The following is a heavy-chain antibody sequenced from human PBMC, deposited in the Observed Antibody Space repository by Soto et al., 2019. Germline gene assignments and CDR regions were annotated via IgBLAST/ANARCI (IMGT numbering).Heavy chain of an antibody. CDR2: ISSNGDIQ. D-gene: IGHD5-12*01. CDR3: AIAKVATVFFPGPY. CDR1: GFTFSSYG. V-gene: IGHV3-30*03. J-gene: IGHJ4*02. Sequence: QVQLVEPGGGVVQTGRSLSLSCAGSGFTFSSYGMHWVRQAPGKGLGWVAIISSNGDIQYYSDSVKGRFTISRDNSKNTLYLQMSSLRAEDTAVYYCAIAKVATVFFPGPYWGQGTLVTVSS.